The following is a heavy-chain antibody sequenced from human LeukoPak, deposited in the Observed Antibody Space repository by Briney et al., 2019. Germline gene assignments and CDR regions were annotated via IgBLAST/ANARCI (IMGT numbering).Heavy chain of an antibody. V-gene: IGHV1-18*01. CDR1: GYTFTSYG. CDR2: ISVYNGNT. J-gene: IGHJ5*02. Sequence: ASVKVSCKASGYTFTSYGISWVRQAPGQGLEWMGWISVYNGNTNYAQKLQGRVTMTTDTSTSTAYMELRSLRSDDTAVYYCARDLEYCSGGSCYWFDPWGQGTLVTVSS. D-gene: IGHD2-15*01. CDR3: ARDLEYCSGGSCYWFDP.